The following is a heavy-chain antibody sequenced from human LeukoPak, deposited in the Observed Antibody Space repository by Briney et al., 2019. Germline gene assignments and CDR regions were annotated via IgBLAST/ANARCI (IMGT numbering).Heavy chain of an antibody. CDR1: GFTFSSYG. J-gene: IGHJ4*02. CDR2: IRYDGSNK. V-gene: IGHV3-30*02. CDR3: AKDPHRYCSSTSCYHLDY. D-gene: IGHD2-2*01. Sequence: GSLRLSCAASGFTFSSYGMHWVRQAPGKGLEWVAFIRYDGSNKYYADSVKGRFTISRDNSKNTLYLQMNSLRAEDTAVYYCAKDPHRYCSSTSCYHLDYWGQGTLVTVPS.